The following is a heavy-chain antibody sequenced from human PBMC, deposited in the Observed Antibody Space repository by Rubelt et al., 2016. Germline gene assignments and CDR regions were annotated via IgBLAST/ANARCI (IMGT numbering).Heavy chain of an antibody. J-gene: IGHJ5*02. V-gene: IGHV4-59*12. D-gene: IGHD3-10*01. CDR3: ARRRGATGWFDP. CDR2: IYYSGSS. CDR1: DASISSYY. Sequence: QEPLQESGPGLVKPSETLSLTCTVSDASISSYYWSWIRQPPGKGLEWIGSIYYSGSSNYNPSLMSRVTISVDTSKKHLPLKRKSVTAAETAVYYCARRRGATGWFDPWGQGTLVTVSS.